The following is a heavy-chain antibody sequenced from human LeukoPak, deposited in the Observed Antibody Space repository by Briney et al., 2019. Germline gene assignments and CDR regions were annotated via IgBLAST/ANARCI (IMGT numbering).Heavy chain of an antibody. Sequence: PSETLSVTCTVSGGSISSYYWSWIRQPPGKGLEWIGYIYYSGSTNYNPSLKSRVAISVDKSSNQFALRLSSVTAADTAVYYCARGIPGYFNTSGYYYDYWGQGTLVTVSS. V-gene: IGHV4-59*12. CDR3: ARGIPGYFNTSGYYYDY. CDR1: GGSISSYY. CDR2: IYYSGST. D-gene: IGHD3-22*01. J-gene: IGHJ4*02.